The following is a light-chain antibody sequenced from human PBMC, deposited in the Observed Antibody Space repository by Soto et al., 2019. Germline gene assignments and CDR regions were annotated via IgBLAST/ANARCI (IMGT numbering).Light chain of an antibody. CDR1: SSDIGGYNY. V-gene: IGLV2-14*01. Sequence: QSALTQPASVSGSPGQSITISCTGTSSDIGGYNYVSWYQQHPGKAPKLIIYDVSSRSSGISFRFSGSKSGNTASLSISGLQSEDEADYYCCSYTGSNTLDVVFGGGTKLTVL. CDR3: CSYTGSNTLDVV. J-gene: IGLJ2*01. CDR2: DVS.